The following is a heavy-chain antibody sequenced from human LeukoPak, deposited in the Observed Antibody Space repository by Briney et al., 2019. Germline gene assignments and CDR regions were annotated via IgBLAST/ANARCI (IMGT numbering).Heavy chain of an antibody. Sequence: GTSLRLSCAASGFTFSTFGMHWVRQAPGKGPEWLALIWYDGSNTYYAASVRGRFTISRDNSKNTLWLQLSSLRAEDTALYYCARVFGAWSYMGGFDLWGPGTMVTVSS. CDR2: IWYDGSNT. CDR3: ARVFGAWSYMGGFDL. J-gene: IGHJ3*01. V-gene: IGHV3-33*01. D-gene: IGHD1-26*01. CDR1: GFTFSTFG.